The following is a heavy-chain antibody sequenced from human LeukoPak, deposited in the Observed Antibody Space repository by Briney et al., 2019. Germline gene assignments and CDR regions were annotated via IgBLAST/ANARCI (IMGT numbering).Heavy chain of an antibody. J-gene: IGHJ4*02. Sequence: GGSLSLSYAFCGLLFNTWNLLGASQAPGKGLEWVSCIGSSSYYIYYADSVKGRFTISRDNANNSLYLHMNSLRAEDTPAYYFAGFQKLGPLVYWGQGTLVTVSS. CDR1: GLLFNTWN. D-gene: IGHD7-27*01. CDR2: IGSSSYYI. CDR3: AGFQKLGPLVY. V-gene: IGHV3-21*01.